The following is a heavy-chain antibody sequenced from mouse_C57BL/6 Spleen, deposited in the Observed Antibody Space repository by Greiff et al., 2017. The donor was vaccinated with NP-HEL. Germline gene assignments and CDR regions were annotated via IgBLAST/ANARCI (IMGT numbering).Heavy chain of an antibody. J-gene: IGHJ2*01. CDR1: GFSFTSYA. CDR3: ARSPLDSSGYSYYFDY. D-gene: IGHD3-2*02. V-gene: IGHV2-9-1*01. Sequence: VMLVESGPGLVAPSQRLSITCTVSGFSFTSYAISWVRQPPGKGLEWLGVIWTGGGTNYNSALKSRLSISKDNSKSQVFLKMNSLQTDDTARYYCARSPLDSSGYSYYFDYWGQGTTLTVSS. CDR2: IWTGGGT.